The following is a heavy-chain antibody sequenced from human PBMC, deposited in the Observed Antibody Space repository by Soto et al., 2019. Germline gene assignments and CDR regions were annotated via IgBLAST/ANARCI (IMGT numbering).Heavy chain of an antibody. D-gene: IGHD2-15*01. Sequence: GASVKVSCKASGYTFTSYYMHWVRQAPGQGLEWMGIINPSGGSTSYAQKFQGRVTMTRDTSTSTVYMELSSLRSEDTAVYYCARDYVSCGGSCYAYGMDVWGQGTTVTVS. V-gene: IGHV1-46*01. CDR2: INPSGGST. J-gene: IGHJ6*02. CDR3: ARDYVSCGGSCYAYGMDV. CDR1: GYTFTSYY.